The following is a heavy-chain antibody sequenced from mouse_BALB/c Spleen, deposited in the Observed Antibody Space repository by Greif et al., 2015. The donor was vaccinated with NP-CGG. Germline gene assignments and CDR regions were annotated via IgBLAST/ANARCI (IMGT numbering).Heavy chain of an antibody. D-gene: IGHD1-2*01. J-gene: IGHJ2*01. CDR1: GFAFSSYD. V-gene: IGHV5-12-1*01. CDR2: ISSGGGST. CDR3: ARHRPITTAGDY. Sequence: EVKLVESGGGLVKPGGSLKLSCAASGFAFSSYDMSWVRQTPEKRLEWVAYISSGGGSTYYPDTVKGRFTISRDNAKNTLYLQMSSLKSEDTAMYYCARHRPITTAGDYWGQGTTLTVSS.